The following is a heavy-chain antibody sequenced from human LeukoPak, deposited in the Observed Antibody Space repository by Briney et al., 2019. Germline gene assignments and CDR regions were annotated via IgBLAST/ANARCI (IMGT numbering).Heavy chain of an antibody. CDR1: CGSFSGYY. V-gene: IGHV4-34*01. CDR2: INHSGST. Sequence: SETLSLTCAVYCGSFSGYYWSWIRQPPGKGLEWIGEINHSGSTNYNPSLKSRVTISVDTSKNQFSLKLSSVTAADTAVYYCARESTMVRGVKRNDAFDIWGQGTMVTVSS. D-gene: IGHD3-10*01. J-gene: IGHJ3*02. CDR3: ARESTMVRGVKRNDAFDI.